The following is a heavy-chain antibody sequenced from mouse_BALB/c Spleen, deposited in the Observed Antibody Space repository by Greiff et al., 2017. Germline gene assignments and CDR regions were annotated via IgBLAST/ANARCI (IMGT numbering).Heavy chain of an antibody. D-gene: IGHD2-4*01. V-gene: IGHV5-12-2*01. CDR2: ISNGGGST. CDR3: ARHDYDAY. CDR1: GFTFSSYT. Sequence: EVKLVESGGGLVQPGGSLKLSCAASGFTFSSYTMSWVRQTPEKRLEWVAYISNGGGSTYYPDTVKGRFTISRDNAKNTLYLQMSSLKSEDTAMYYCARHDYDAYWGQGTLVTVSA. J-gene: IGHJ3*01.